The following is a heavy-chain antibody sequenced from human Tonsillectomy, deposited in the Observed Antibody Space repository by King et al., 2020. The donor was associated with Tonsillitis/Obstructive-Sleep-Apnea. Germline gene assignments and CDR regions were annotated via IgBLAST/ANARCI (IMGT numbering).Heavy chain of an antibody. D-gene: IGHD3-3*01. CDR3: ARGSDDFYY. V-gene: IGHV3-23*04. CDR1: GFTLSNYA. J-gene: IGHJ4*02. Sequence: VQLVESGGGLVQPGGSLRLSCAASGFTLSNYAISWVRQAPGKVLEWVSTISVSVGHTYSADTEKGRFTISRDNSKNTLYLHMNSLRADDTAVYYCARGSDDFYYWGQGTLVTVSS. CDR2: ISVSVGHT.